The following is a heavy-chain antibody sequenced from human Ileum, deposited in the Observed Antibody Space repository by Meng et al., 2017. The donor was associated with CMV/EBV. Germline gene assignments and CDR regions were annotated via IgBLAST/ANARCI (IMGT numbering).Heavy chain of an antibody. CDR1: GGSISSGDYY. J-gene: IGHJ4*02. D-gene: IGHD4-17*01. Sequence: SGGSISSGDYYWSWIRQPPGKGLEWIGYIYYSGSTYYNPSLESRVTISVDTSKNQFSLKLSSVTAADTAVYYCEMTDYGDSDYYFDYWGQGTLVTVSS. V-gene: IGHV4-30-4*08. CDR3: EMTDYGDSDYYFDY. CDR2: IYYSGST.